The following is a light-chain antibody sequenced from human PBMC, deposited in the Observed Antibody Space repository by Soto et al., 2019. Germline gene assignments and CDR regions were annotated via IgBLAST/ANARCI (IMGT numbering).Light chain of an antibody. V-gene: IGKV4-1*01. J-gene: IGKJ1*01. CDR1: QSVLFISNNKNF. CDR2: WSA. Sequence: DIVMTQSPESLAVSLGDRATISFESSQSVLFISNNKNFLAWYQHKPGQSPRLIINWSAAREFGVPDRLSGGGSGTHFTPTISSLPVEDVATYYCQQFYSSSTFGQGTKVEIK. CDR3: QQFYSSST.